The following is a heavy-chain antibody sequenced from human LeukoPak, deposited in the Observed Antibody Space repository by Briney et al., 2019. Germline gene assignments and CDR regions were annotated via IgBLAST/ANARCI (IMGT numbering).Heavy chain of an antibody. V-gene: IGHV4-4*07. D-gene: IGHD6-13*01. CDR1: GGSISGSY. CDR2: VYTSGST. Sequence: SETLSLTCTVSGGSISGSYWSWIRQPAGKGLEWIGRVYTSGSTNYNPSLKGRVTMSVDTSKNQFSLKVSSVTAADTAVYYCARDDSSQHNWFDPWAREPWSPSPQ. CDR3: ARDDSSQHNWFDP. J-gene: IGHJ5*02.